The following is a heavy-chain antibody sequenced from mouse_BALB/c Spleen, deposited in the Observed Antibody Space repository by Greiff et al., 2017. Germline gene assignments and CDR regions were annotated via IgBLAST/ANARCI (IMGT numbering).Heavy chain of an antibody. Sequence: VQLQQSGPGLVKPSQSLSLTCTVTGYSITSDYAWNWIRQFPGNKLEWMGYISYSGSTSYNPSLKGRISITRDTSKNQFFLQLNSVTTEDTATYYCAKYAMDYWGQGTSVTVAS. J-gene: IGHJ4*01. CDR2: ISYSGST. V-gene: IGHV3-2*02. CDR3: AKYAMDY. CDR1: GYSITSDYA.